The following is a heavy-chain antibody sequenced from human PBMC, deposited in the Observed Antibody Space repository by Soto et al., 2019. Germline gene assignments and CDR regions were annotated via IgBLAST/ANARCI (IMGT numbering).Heavy chain of an antibody. CDR2: IDPSSGTT. D-gene: IGHD1-26*01. CDR1: GYSFSNFY. V-gene: IGHV1-46*01. Sequence: ASVKVSCKPSGYSFSNFYVHWVRQAPGQGLEWMGIIDPSSGTTSYTQKFQERVTMTRDTSMSTVYMELSRLRSEDTAVYYCARGAVIVPNGLIAGMDVWGLGTTVTV. CDR3: ARGAVIVPNGLIAGMDV. J-gene: IGHJ6*02.